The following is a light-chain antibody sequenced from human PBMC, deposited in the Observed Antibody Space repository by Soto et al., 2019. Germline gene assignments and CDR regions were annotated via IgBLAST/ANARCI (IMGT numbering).Light chain of an antibody. J-gene: IGKJ1*01. CDR3: QQYYSSPWT. CDR2: DAS. V-gene: IGKV3-20*01. Sequence: EIVLTQSPATLSLSPGERATLSCRASQSVSSYLAWYQQKPGQAPRLLIYDASNRATGTPDRFSGSGSGTDFTLTISRLEPEDFAVYYCQQYYSSPWTFGLGTKVDIK. CDR1: QSVSSY.